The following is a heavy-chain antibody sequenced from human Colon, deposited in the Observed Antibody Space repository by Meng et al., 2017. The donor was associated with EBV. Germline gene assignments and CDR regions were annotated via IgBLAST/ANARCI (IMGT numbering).Heavy chain of an antibody. CDR1: GCTISTSDW. J-gene: IGHJ5*02. V-gene: IGHV4-4*03. Sequence: ERLQEAAPGLVDSPGTPSPSCRCSGCTISTSDWWTWVPQPPGKELDWIRYIYDTARTNYYPSLRGRVTMVVDNTENEFSLSLISVTATDTAVYYCARGGPRRLLGFDPWGQGTLVTVSS. CDR3: ARGGPRRLLGFDP. D-gene: IGHD4-17*01. CDR2: IYDTART.